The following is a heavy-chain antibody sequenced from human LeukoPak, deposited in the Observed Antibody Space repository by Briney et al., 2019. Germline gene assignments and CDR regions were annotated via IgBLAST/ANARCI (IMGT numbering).Heavy chain of an antibody. J-gene: IGHJ6*02. CDR1: GFTFDDYG. V-gene: IGHV3-20*01. Sequence: GGSLRLSCAASGFTFDDYGMSWVRQAPGEGLEWVSGINWNGGSTGYADSVKGRFTISRDNAKNSLYLQMNSLRAEDTALYHCARGITIFGVVSMDVWGQGTTVTVSS. CDR2: INWNGGST. CDR3: ARGITIFGVVSMDV. D-gene: IGHD3-3*01.